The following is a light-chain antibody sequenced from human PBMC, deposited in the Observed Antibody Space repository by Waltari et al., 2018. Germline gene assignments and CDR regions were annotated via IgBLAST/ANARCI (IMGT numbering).Light chain of an antibody. CDR1: RSNIGSTS. J-gene: IGLJ3*02. CDR2: SNN. Sequence: QSVLTQPPSASGTPGQRVTFSCSGTRSNIGSTSVNWYRQVPGTAPKLLIHSNNQRPSWVPDRFSCTKSGSSASLAISGLQSEDEADYYCAAWDDSVNGHWVFGGGTKLTVL. CDR3: AAWDDSVNGHWV. V-gene: IGLV1-44*01.